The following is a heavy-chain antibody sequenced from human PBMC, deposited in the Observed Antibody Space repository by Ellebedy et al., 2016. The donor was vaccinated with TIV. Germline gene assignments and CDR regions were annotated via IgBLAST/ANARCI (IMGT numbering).Heavy chain of an antibody. CDR3: ATPEGDPAAFDI. Sequence: ASVKVSCXVSGYTLTELSMHWVRQAPGKGLEWMGGFDPEDGETIYAQKFQGRVTMTEDTSTDTAYMELSSLRSENTAVYYCATPEGDPAAFDIWGQGTMVTVSS. CDR1: GYTLTELS. CDR2: FDPEDGET. J-gene: IGHJ3*02. D-gene: IGHD3-16*01. V-gene: IGHV1-24*01.